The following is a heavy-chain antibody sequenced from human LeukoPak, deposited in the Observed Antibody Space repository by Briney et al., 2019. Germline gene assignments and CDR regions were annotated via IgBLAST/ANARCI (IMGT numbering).Heavy chain of an antibody. CDR3: ATLFYYYGMDV. CDR1: GGSFSGYY. Sequence: SETLSLTSAVYGGSFSGYYWSWIRQPPGKGLEWIGEINHSGSTNYNPSLKSRVTISVDTSKNQFSLKLSSVTAADTAEYYCATLFYYYGMDVWGQGTTVTVSS. J-gene: IGHJ6*02. CDR2: INHSGST. V-gene: IGHV4-34*01. D-gene: IGHD3-3*01.